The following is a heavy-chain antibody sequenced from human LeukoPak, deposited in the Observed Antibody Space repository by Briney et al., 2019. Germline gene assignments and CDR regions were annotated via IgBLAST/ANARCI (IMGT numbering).Heavy chain of an antibody. Sequence: GGSLRLSCAASGFTFSSYAMSWVRQAPGKGLEWVSAISGSGGSTYYADSVKGRFTISRDNSKNTLYLQMNSLRAEDTVVYYCAKDRDPHRLLWFGELLASFVFDYWGQGTLVTVSS. CDR2: ISGSGGST. J-gene: IGHJ4*02. CDR3: AKDRDPHRLLWFGELLASFVFDY. D-gene: IGHD3-10*01. V-gene: IGHV3-23*01. CDR1: GFTFSSYA.